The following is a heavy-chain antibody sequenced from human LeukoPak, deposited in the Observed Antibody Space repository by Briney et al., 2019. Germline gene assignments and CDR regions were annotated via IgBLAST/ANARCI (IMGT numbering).Heavy chain of an antibody. Sequence: PGGSLRLSCAASGFTFSSYGMSWVRQAPGEGLEWVSAISGSGGSTYYADSVKGRFTISRDNSKNTLYLQMKSLRAEDTAVYYCAKDARYCSGGSCSSDYWGQGTLVTVSS. J-gene: IGHJ4*02. CDR3: AKDARYCSGGSCSSDY. D-gene: IGHD2-15*01. V-gene: IGHV3-23*01. CDR2: ISGSGGST. CDR1: GFTFSSYG.